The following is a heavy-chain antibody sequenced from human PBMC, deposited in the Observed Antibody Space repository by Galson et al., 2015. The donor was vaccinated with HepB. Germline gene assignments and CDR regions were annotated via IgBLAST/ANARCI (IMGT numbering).Heavy chain of an antibody. Sequence: ETLSLTCTISGGSIADSSWGWIRQPPGKGLEWIGYVYSSGTTSYNPSLKSRVSISVETSKNQFSLKANSLTAADTAVYYCARMFRGWYGSYFDVWGQGTLVTVSS. J-gene: IGHJ4*02. CDR3: ARMFRGWYGSYFDV. V-gene: IGHV4-59*01. CDR1: GGSIADSS. CDR2: VYSSGTT. D-gene: IGHD6-19*01.